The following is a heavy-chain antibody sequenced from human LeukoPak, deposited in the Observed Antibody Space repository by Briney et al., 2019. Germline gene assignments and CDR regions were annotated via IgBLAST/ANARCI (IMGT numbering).Heavy chain of an antibody. D-gene: IGHD3-22*01. CDR2: ISWNSGSI. Sequence: GGSLRLSCAASGFTFTTYAMSWVRQAPGKGLEWVSGISWNSGSIGYADSVKGRFTISRDNAKNSLYLQMNSLRAEDTALYYCAKEGYYDSSGYYYGGEKDDAFDIWGQGTMVTVSS. CDR1: GFTFTTYA. J-gene: IGHJ3*02. CDR3: AKEGYYDSSGYYYGGEKDDAFDI. V-gene: IGHV3-9*01.